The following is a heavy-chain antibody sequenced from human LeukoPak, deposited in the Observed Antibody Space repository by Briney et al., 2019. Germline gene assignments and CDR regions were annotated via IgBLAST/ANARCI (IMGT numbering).Heavy chain of an antibody. Sequence: GGSLRLSCAASGFTFSSYWMSWVRQAPGKGLEWVANIKQDGSEKYYVDSVKGRFTISRDNAKNSLYLQMNSLRAEDTAVYYCARDRLLYYYDSSGYYNWGQGTLVTVSS. CDR2: IKQDGSEK. V-gene: IGHV3-7*01. J-gene: IGHJ4*02. D-gene: IGHD3-22*01. CDR3: ARDRLLYYYDSSGYYN. CDR1: GFTFSSYW.